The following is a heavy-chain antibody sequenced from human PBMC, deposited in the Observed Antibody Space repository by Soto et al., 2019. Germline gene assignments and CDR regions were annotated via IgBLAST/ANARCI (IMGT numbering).Heavy chain of an antibody. CDR3: ARVPYYDFWSGYLSYYYYYMDV. J-gene: IGHJ6*03. CDR1: GYTFTSYD. CDR2: MNPNSGNT. D-gene: IGHD3-3*01. Sequence: ASVKVSCKASGYTFTSYDINWVRQATGQGLEWMGWMNPNSGNTGYAQKFQGRVTMTRNTSISTAYMELSSPRSEDTAVYYCARVPYYDFWSGYLSYYYYYMDVWGKGTTVTVSS. V-gene: IGHV1-8*01.